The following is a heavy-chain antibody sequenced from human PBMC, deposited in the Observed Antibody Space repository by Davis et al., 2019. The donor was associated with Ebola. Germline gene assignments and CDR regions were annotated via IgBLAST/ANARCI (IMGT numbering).Heavy chain of an antibody. CDR3: ARVYFLRWKWFDP. CDR1: GFTFSTYA. J-gene: IGHJ5*02. CDR2: ITGSGGST. Sequence: GGSLRLSCAAFGFTFSTYAMTWVRQAPGKGLEWVSGITGSGGSTYYADSVKGRFTISRDNSKNTLYLQMNSLRAEDTAVYYCARVYFLRWKWFDPWGQGTLVTVSS. V-gene: IGHV3-23*01. D-gene: IGHD2/OR15-2a*01.